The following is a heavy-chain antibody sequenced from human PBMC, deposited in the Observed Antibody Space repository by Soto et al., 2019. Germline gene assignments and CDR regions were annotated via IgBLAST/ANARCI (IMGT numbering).Heavy chain of an antibody. V-gene: IGHV4-31*03. Sequence: SETLSLTCTVSGGSISSGGYYWSWIRQHPGKGLEWIGYIYYSGSTHYNPSLKSRVTISVDTSKNQFSLKLSSVTAADTAVYYCARVISYGYFDYWGQGTLVTVS. CDR3: ARVISYGYFDY. CDR1: GGSISSGGYY. J-gene: IGHJ4*02. CDR2: IYYSGST. D-gene: IGHD1-26*01.